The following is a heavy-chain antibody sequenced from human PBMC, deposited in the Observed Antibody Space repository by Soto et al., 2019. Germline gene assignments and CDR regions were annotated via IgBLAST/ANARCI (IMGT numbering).Heavy chain of an antibody. CDR2: ISAYNGNT. CDR3: ARVVGALGHWFDP. V-gene: IGHV1-18*01. Sequence: QVQLVQSGGEVKKPGASVKVSCKASGYTFTSYGISWVRQAPGQGLEWMGRISAYNGNTNYAQKLQGRVTMTTDTPTSTAYMELRSLGSDDTAVYYCARVVGALGHWFDPWGQGTLVTVSS. J-gene: IGHJ5*02. D-gene: IGHD1-26*01. CDR1: GYTFTSYG.